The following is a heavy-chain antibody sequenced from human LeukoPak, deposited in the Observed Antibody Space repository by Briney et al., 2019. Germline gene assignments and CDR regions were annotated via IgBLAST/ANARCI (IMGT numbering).Heavy chain of an antibody. D-gene: IGHD3-9*01. CDR1: GFTVSSNY. CDR2: IYSGGST. CDR3: ARVLSLRYFDWLSLDY. V-gene: IGHV3-66*01. Sequence: GGSLRLSCAASGFTVSSNYMSWVRQAPGKGLEGVSVIYSGGSTYYADSVKGRFTISRDNSKNTLYLQMNSLRAEDTAVYYCARVLSLRYFDWLSLDYWGQGTLVTVSS. J-gene: IGHJ4*02.